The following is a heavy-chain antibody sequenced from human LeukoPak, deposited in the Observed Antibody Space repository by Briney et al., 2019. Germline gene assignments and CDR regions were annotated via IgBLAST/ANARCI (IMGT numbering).Heavy chain of an antibody. J-gene: IGHJ6*02. V-gene: IGHV3-30-3*01. CDR2: ISYDGSNK. CDR1: GFTFSSYA. D-gene: IGHD3-16*01. CDR3: AKDLWDYDPDLVDV. Sequence: PGKSLRLSCAASGFTFSSYAMHWVRQAPGKGLEWVTVISYDGSNKYYADSVKGRFTISRDNSKNTLYLQMNSLRAEDTAVYYCAKDLWDYDPDLVDVWGQGTTVTVSS.